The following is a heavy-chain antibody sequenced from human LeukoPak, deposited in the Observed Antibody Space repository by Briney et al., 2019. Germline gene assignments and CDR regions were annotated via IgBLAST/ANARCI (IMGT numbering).Heavy chain of an antibody. D-gene: IGHD3-10*01. V-gene: IGHV3-48*02. Sequence: GGSLRLSCAASGFSFSSYSMNWVRQAPGKGLDWVSYISSSSSTIYYADSVKGRFTISRDNAKNSLYLQMNSLRDEDTAVYYCTKGGDSGSSPFDYWGQGTLVTVSS. CDR2: ISSSSSTI. CDR1: GFSFSSYS. J-gene: IGHJ4*02. CDR3: TKGGDSGSSPFDY.